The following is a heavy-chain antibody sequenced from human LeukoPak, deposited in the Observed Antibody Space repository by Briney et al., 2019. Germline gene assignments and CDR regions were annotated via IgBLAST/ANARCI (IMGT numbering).Heavy chain of an antibody. J-gene: IGHJ4*02. CDR2: VYYNGIT. Sequence: SETLSLTCTVSGGSFSSFYWSWIQQPPGKGLEWIGYVYYNGITKYNPSLKNRVTISVDTSKNQFSLKLTSVTAADTAVYYCARDVTPQTGWYYFDYWGQGTLVTVSS. V-gene: IGHV4-59*01. CDR3: ARDVTPQTGWYYFDY. D-gene: IGHD2-15*01. CDR1: GGSFSSFY.